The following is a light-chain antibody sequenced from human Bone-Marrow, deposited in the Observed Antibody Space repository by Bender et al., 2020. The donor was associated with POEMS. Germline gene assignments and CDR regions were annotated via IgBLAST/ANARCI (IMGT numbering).Light chain of an antibody. CDR2: ETS. CDR1: TSDIGTYNV. J-gene: IGLJ3*02. V-gene: IGLV2-14*02. Sequence: QSALTQPASVSGSPGQSITLSCTGTTSDIGTYNVVSWYQQHPGKAPQVVIYETSRRPSGVPDRFSGSKSGNTASLTVSGLQAEDEADYYCQSYDNSLGGWVFGGGTKLTVL. CDR3: QSYDNSLGGWV.